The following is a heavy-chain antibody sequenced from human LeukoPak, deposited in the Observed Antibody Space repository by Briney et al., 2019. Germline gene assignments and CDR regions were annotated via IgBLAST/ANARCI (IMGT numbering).Heavy chain of an antibody. Sequence: SVKVSCKASGYTFTRYYTHWVRQAPGQGLEWMGGIIPIFGTANYAQKFQGRVTITTDESTSTAYMELSSLRSEDTAVYYCAADGGGYCSGGSCYPGYYYYYMDVWGKGTTVTISS. CDR1: GYTFTRYY. D-gene: IGHD2-15*01. V-gene: IGHV1-69*05. J-gene: IGHJ6*03. CDR3: AADGGGYCSGGSCYPGYYYYYMDV. CDR2: IIPIFGTA.